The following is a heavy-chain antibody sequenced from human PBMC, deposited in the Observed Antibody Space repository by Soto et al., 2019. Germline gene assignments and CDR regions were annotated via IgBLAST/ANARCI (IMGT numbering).Heavy chain of an antibody. V-gene: IGHV4-39*01. J-gene: IGHJ5*02. CDR3: ARTLGYCTNGVCRNWFDP. D-gene: IGHD2-8*01. Sequence: PSETLSLTCTVSGGSISSSSYYWGWIRQPPGKGLEWIGSIYYSGSTYYNPSLKSRVTISVDTSKNQFSLKLSSVTAADTAVYYCARTLGYCTNGVCRNWFDPWGQGTLVTVSS. CDR2: IYYSGST. CDR1: GGSISSSSYY.